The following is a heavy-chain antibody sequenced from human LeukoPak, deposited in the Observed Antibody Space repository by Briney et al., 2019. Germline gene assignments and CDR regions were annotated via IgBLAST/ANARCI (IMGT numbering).Heavy chain of an antibody. J-gene: IGHJ6*04. V-gene: IGHV4-34*01. D-gene: IGHD5-12*01. CDR3: AKPYSRGYSGYGFMDV. CDR1: GGSFSGYY. CDR2: INHSGST. Sequence: SETLSLTCAVYGGSFSGYYWSWIRQPPGKGLEWIGEINHSGSTNYNPSLKSRVTISVDTSKNQFSLKLSSVTAADTAVYYCAKPYSRGYSGYGFMDVWGKGTTVTISP.